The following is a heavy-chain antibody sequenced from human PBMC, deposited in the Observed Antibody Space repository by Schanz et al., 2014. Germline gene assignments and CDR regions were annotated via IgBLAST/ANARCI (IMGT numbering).Heavy chain of an antibody. V-gene: IGHV3-74*02. D-gene: IGHD5-18*01. J-gene: IGHJ4*02. CDR1: GFTFSSYA. Sequence: EVQLVESGGGLVQPGGSLRFSCAASGFTFSSYAMSWVRQAPGKGLEWVSRLNFDETYTSYADSVKGRFTISRDNAKNTVYLQMTSLRVEDTAVYYCARGGADSAMAHEYWGRGTLVTVSS. CDR3: ARGGADSAMAHEY. CDR2: LNFDETYT.